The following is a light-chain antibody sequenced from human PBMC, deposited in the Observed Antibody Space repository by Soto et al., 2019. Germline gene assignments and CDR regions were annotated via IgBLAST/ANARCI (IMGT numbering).Light chain of an antibody. CDR1: QSLSSGY. V-gene: IGKV3-20*01. J-gene: IGKJ1*01. CDR2: DAT. CDR3: QQYVILPVT. Sequence: EIVLTQSPVALSLSPGERATLSCRASQSLSSGYLAWYQQKPGQAPRLLIYDATSVATGIPDRFSGSGSGRDFTLTISRLEPEDSAVYYCQQYVILPVTFGHGSKVEIK.